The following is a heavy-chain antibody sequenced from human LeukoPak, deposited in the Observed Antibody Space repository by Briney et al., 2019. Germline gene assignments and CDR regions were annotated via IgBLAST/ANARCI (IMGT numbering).Heavy chain of an antibody. CDR1: GFTFDDFA. CDR3: AKAKASSPWYYFDC. J-gene: IGHJ4*02. V-gene: IGHV3-9*01. D-gene: IGHD2-2*01. Sequence: GRSLRLSCAASGFTFDDFAMHWVRQAPGKGLEWVSGITWNSGSIDYADSVKGRFTISRDNAENSLYLQMNSLRAEDTALYYCAKAKASSPWYYFDCWGQGTLVTVSS. CDR2: ITWNSGSI.